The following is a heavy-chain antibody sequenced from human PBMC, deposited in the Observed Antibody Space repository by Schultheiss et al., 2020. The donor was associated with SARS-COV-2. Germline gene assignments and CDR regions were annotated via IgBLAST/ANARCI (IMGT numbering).Heavy chain of an antibody. V-gene: IGHV3-23*01. CDR1: GFTFSSYG. Sequence: GGSLRLSCAASGFTFSSYGMHWVRQAPGKGLEWVSAISGSGASPYHADSVKGRFTISRDNSKNTLYLQMNSLKTEDTAMYYCARDRLSGYSGYDLDYWGQGTLVTVSS. CDR2: ISGSGASP. J-gene: IGHJ4*02. CDR3: ARDRLSGYSGYDLDY. D-gene: IGHD5-12*01.